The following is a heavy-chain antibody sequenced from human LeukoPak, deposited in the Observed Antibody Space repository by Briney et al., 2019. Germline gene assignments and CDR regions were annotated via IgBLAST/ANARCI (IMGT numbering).Heavy chain of an antibody. CDR3: AKYRPVIGPGRREYDY. CDR1: GFTFNNYA. D-gene: IGHD3-22*01. V-gene: IGHV3-23*01. J-gene: IGHJ4*02. CDR2: IGHDGVFT. Sequence: GGSLRLSCAASGFTFNNYAMAWVRQAPGKGLEWVSSIGHDGVFTYYTDSVKGRFTISRDSSKNTLFLQMSSLTSEDTAVYYCAKYRPVIGPGRREYDYWGQGTLVTVSS.